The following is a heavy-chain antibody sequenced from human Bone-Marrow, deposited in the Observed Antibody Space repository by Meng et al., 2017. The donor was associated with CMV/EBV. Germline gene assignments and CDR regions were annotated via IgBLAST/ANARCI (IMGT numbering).Heavy chain of an antibody. CDR2: INSDGSST. Sequence: GESLKISCAASGFTFSSYWMHWVRQAPGKGLVWVSRINSDGSSTSYADSVKGRFTISRDNAKNSLYLQMNSLRAEDTAVYYCARNSGYAYYYYYGKDFWGQGTTVTVSS. CDR3: ARNSGYAYYYYYGKDF. D-gene: IGHD5-12*01. J-gene: IGHJ6*02. V-gene: IGHV3-74*01. CDR1: GFTFSSYW.